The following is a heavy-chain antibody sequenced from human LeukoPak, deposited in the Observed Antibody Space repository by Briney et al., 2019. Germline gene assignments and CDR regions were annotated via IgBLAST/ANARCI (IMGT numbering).Heavy chain of an antibody. J-gene: IGHJ5*02. CDR2: ISYDGSNK. V-gene: IGHV3-30-3*01. CDR3: ARESAPFSGFDP. CDR1: GFTFSSYA. D-gene: IGHD2-15*01. Sequence: GGSLRLSCAASGFTFSSYAMHWARQAPGKGLEWVAVISYDGSNKYYADSVKGRFTISRDNSKNTLYLQMNSLRAEDTAVYYCARESAPFSGFDPWGQGTLVTVSS.